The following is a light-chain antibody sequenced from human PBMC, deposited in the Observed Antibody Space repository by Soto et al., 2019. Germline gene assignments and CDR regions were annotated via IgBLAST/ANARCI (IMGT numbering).Light chain of an antibody. J-gene: IGKJ5*01. CDR2: RAS. CDR3: QQYNEWPIT. V-gene: IGKV3-15*01. Sequence: EIVLTQSPDTLSVSPGERATLSCRASRSVGSFLAWYQQKPGQAPRLLIYRASSRATGISGSFSGSGSGTEFTLTITSLQSEDFAVYYCQQYNEWPITFGQGTRLEIK. CDR1: RSVGSF.